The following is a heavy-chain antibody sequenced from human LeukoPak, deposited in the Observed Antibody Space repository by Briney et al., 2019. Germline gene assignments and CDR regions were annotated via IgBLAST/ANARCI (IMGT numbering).Heavy chain of an antibody. V-gene: IGHV1-2*02. J-gene: IGHJ4*02. D-gene: IGHD6-13*01. CDR3: TRGIALPGANFFDS. CDR2: FNPDSGAT. Sequence: ASVKVSCKASGYTFTAYFIHWLRQAPGRRLEWMGWFNPDSGATNFAHKFQGRVTMTRDTSISKAYMELTRRMADDTAMYFCTRGIALPGANFFDSWGQGTLVTVSS. CDR1: GYTFTAYF.